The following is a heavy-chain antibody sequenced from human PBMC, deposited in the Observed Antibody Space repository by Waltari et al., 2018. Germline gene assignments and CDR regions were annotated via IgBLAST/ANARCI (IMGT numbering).Heavy chain of an antibody. D-gene: IGHD3-10*01. J-gene: IGHJ4*02. CDR3: ATYRWLGY. Sequence: EVQLVESGGGLVQPGGSLRLSGAVSEFTFSTYWMTWVRQASGRGLEWVANINYDGSEKNYVDSVKGRFTISRDNARNSLYLQMNSLRAEDTAVYYCATYRWLGYWGQGTLVTVSS. V-gene: IGHV3-7*03. CDR2: INYDGSEK. CDR1: EFTFSTYW.